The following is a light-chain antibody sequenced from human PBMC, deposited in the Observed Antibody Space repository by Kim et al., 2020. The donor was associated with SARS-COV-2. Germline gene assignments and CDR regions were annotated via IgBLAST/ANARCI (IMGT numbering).Light chain of an antibody. V-gene: IGKV3-20*01. CDR1: QSVVSTS. CDR3: QQYGSSPRT. J-gene: IGKJ1*01. CDR2: GAS. Sequence: SPGKKATLSCGASQSVVSTSLAWYQQNPGQATRLLIYGASSRAAGIPDRFSGRRSGTNFTLTISRLEPEDFAVYYCQQYGSSPRTFGQGTKVDIK.